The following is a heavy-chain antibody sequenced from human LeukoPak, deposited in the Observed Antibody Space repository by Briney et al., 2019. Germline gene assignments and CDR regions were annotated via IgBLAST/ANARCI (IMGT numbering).Heavy chain of an antibody. CDR3: ARVDDSNGWPIDY. CDR1: GFTVSSNY. J-gene: IGHJ4*02. Sequence: PGGSLRLSCAASGFTVSSNYMSWVRQAPGKGLEWVSIIYSGGNTYYADSVKGRFTISRDNAKNSLYLQMNSLTAEDTAVYYCARVDDSNGWPIDYWGQGTLVTVSS. V-gene: IGHV3-66*01. D-gene: IGHD6-19*01. CDR2: IYSGGNT.